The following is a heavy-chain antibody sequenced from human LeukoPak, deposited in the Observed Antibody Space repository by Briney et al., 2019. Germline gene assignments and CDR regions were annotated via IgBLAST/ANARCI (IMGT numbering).Heavy chain of an antibody. CDR2: ISYDASSK. V-gene: IGHV3-30-3*01. J-gene: IGHJ4*02. CDR1: GFTFSSYA. Sequence: GSLRLSCAASGFTFSSYAMYWVRQAPGKGLEWVAVISYDASSKFYADSVKGRFTISRDNSKNTLYLQMNSLRAEDTAVYYCARGDLYGSGSHRGEALDYWGQGTLVTVSS. D-gene: IGHD3-10*01. CDR3: ARGDLYGSGSHRGEALDY.